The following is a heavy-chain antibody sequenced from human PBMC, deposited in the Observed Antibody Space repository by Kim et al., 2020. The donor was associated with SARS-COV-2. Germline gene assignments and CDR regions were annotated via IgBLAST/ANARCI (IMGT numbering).Heavy chain of an antibody. CDR2: FDPEDGET. V-gene: IGHV1-24*01. D-gene: IGHD6-19*01. Sequence: ASVKVSCKVSGYTLTELSMHWVRQAPGKGLEWMGGFDPEDGETIYAQKFQGRVTMTEDTSTDTAYMELCSLRSEDTAVYYCATGVAVAGTPSDYYYYYGMDVGGQGTTVTVSS. CDR1: GYTLTELS. J-gene: IGHJ6*02. CDR3: ATGVAVAGTPSDYYYYYGMDV.